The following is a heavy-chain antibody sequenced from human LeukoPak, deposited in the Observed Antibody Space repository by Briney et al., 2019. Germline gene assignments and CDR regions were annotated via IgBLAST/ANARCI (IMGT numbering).Heavy chain of an antibody. CDR1: GGSISSGDYY. J-gene: IGHJ6*02. Sequence: PSETLSLTCTVSGGSISSGDYYWSWIRQPPGKGLEWIGYIYYSGSTYYNPSLKSRVTISVDTSKNQFSLKLSSVTAADTAVYYCARGPGGASSWYYYGMDVWGQGTTVTVSS. V-gene: IGHV4-30-4*01. D-gene: IGHD6-13*01. CDR3: ARGPGGASSWYYYGMDV. CDR2: IYYSGST.